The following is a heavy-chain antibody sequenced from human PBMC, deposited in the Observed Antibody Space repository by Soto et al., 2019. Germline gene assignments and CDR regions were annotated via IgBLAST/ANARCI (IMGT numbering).Heavy chain of an antibody. CDR3: FTDRTYSPVDH. D-gene: IGHD4-4*01. CDR2: IKSKTDGGTA. CDR1: GFTFTNAW. Sequence: EVQLVESGGGLVKPGGSLRLACEASGFTFTNAWVSWVRQAPGKGLEWVGRIKSKTDGGTADYAAPVKGRFTISRDDSKNTLYLQMNSLKTEDTAVYYCFTDRTYSPVDHWGQGTLVTVSS. V-gene: IGHV3-15*01. J-gene: IGHJ4*02.